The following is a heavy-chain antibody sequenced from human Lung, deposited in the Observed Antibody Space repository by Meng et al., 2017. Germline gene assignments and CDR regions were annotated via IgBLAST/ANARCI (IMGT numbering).Heavy chain of an antibody. CDR1: GYNFPDYY. CDR3: ARDEDISAAGKLFGDY. J-gene: IGHJ4*02. D-gene: IGHD6-25*01. V-gene: IGHV1-2*06. Sequence: QVPRVQSGAGVKKPGASVKVSCKPSGYNFPDYYIHWVRRAPGQGLEWMGRINPKSGDTHYAQKFQARVTMTGDTSISTAYMELSGLRSDDTAMYYCARDEDISAAGKLFGDYWGQGTLVTVSS. CDR2: INPKSGDT.